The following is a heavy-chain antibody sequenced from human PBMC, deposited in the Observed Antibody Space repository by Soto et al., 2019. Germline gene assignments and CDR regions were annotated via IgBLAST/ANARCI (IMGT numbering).Heavy chain of an antibody. V-gene: IGHV3-30-3*01. D-gene: IGHD1-26*01. CDR1: GFTFSSYA. CDR3: ARPRSRELLRGVYFDY. J-gene: IGHJ4*02. CDR2: ISYDGSNK. Sequence: QVQLVESGGGVVQPGRSLRLSCAASGFTFSSYAMHWVRQAPGKGLEWVAVISYDGSNKYYADSVKGRFTISRDNSKNPLYLQMNSLRAEDTAVYYCARPRSRELLRGVYFDYWGQGTLVTVSS.